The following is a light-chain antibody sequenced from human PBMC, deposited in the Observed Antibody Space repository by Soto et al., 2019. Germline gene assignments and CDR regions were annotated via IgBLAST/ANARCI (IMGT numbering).Light chain of an antibody. Sequence: QSALTQPPSASGSPGQSVTISCTGTSSDVGAYNYVSWYQQHPGKVPKLMIYEVSKRPSGVPDRFSGSKSGNTASLTVSGLQAEDEADYYCVSFGGSNVFGTGTKVTVL. CDR2: EVS. V-gene: IGLV2-8*01. J-gene: IGLJ1*01. CDR1: SSDVGAYNY. CDR3: VSFGGSNV.